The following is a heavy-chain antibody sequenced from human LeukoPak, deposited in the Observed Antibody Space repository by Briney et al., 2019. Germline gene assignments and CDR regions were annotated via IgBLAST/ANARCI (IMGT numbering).Heavy chain of an antibody. J-gene: IGHJ4*02. D-gene: IGHD6-19*01. V-gene: IGHV3-74*01. Sequence: GGSLRLSCAASGFTFSSYWMHWVRQAPGKGLVWVSRINGDGSSTAYADSVKGRFTISRDNAKNTLYLQMNSLRAEDTAVYYCARGLQWLVQYWGQGTLVTVSS. CDR1: GFTFSSYW. CDR2: INGDGSST. CDR3: ARGLQWLVQY.